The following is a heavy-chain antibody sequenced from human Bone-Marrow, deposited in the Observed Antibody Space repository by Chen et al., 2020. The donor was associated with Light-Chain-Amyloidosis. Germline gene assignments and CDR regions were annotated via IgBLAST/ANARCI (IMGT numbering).Heavy chain of an antibody. CDR3: AKDISYDDILPGYPADAFDI. J-gene: IGHJ3*02. CDR2: ISGSGGSR. V-gene: IGHV3-23*04. D-gene: IGHD3-9*01. CDR1: GFAFSSYA. Sequence: EVQLVESGGGLLQRGGSLRLSCAASGFAFSSYAMSWVRPAPGKGLEWVSTISGSGGSRYYGDSVKGRLNISRGNSKNALFLQMNSLRAEDTAVYYCAKDISYDDILPGYPADAFDIWGQGTMVTVSS.